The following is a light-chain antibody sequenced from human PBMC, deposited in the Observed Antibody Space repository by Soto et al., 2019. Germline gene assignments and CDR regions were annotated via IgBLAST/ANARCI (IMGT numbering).Light chain of an antibody. CDR3: QQIFSPLWT. CDR2: AAS. J-gene: IGKJ1*01. CDR1: QSISNY. Sequence: DLQMTQSPSSLSASVGDRVTITCRASQSISNYLNWYQQKPGKAPKLLIYAASSMQSGVPSRFSGSGSETDFTLTISSLQPDDSATYYCQQIFSPLWTFGQGTKVEV. V-gene: IGKV1-39*01.